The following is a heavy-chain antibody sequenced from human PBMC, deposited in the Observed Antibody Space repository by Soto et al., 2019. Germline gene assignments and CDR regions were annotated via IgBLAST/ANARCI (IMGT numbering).Heavy chain of an antibody. CDR2: IYYSGST. V-gene: IGHV4-30-4*01. CDR1: GDSISSGDYY. J-gene: IGHJ4*02. Sequence: ASETLSLTCTVSGDSISSGDYYWSWIRQPPGKGLEWIGCIYYSGSTNYNPSLKSRVTISEDTSKNQFSLKLSSVTAADTAVYYCASSGDSSELSHFDYWGQGTLVTVSS. D-gene: IGHD3-22*01. CDR3: ASSGDSSELSHFDY.